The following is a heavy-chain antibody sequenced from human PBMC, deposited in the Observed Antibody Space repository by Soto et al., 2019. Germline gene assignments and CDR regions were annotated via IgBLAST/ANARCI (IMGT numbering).Heavy chain of an antibody. Sequence: PSETLALTCTVSGGCMSSGGYYWSWIRQHPGKGLEWIGYIYYSGSTYYNPSLKSRVTISVDTSKNQFSLKLSSVTAADTAVYYCARAPIAAAGEDAFDIWGQGTMVTVSS. CDR2: IYYSGST. CDR3: ARAPIAAAGEDAFDI. CDR1: GGCMSSGGYY. V-gene: IGHV4-31*03. J-gene: IGHJ3*02. D-gene: IGHD6-13*01.